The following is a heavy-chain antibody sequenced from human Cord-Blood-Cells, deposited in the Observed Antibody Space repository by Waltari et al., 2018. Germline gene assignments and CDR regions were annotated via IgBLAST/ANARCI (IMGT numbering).Heavy chain of an antibody. CDR1: GFTFSSYE. J-gene: IGHJ4*02. CDR2: IGSSGSTR. CDR3: ASGDGGYTGGFDY. Sequence: EVQLVESGGGLVQPGGSLRLSCAASGFTFSSYEMNWVRQAPGKGLEWVSYIGSSGSTRYYADSVKGRFTISRDNAKNSLYLQMNSLRAEDTAVYYCASGDGGYTGGFDYWGQGTLVTVSS. V-gene: IGHV3-48*03. D-gene: IGHD3-22*01.